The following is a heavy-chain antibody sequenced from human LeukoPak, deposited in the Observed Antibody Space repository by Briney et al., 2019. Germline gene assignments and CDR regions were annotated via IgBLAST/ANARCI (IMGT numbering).Heavy chain of an antibody. V-gene: IGHV3-33*01. CDR2: VWYDGNNK. J-gene: IGHJ2*01. Sequence: GMSLRLSCAASGFTFSGYGMHWVRQAPGKGLGWVATVWYDGNNKYYADSVKGRFTISRANSENTLYLQMNSLRAEDTAVYYCARDQHWYFDVWGRGTLVTVSS. CDR3: ARDQHWYFDV. CDR1: GFTFSGYG.